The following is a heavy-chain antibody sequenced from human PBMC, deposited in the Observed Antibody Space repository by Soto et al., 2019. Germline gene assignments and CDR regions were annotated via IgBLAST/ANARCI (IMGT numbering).Heavy chain of an antibody. J-gene: IGHJ6*02. Sequence: EVQLVVSGGGLIQPGGSLRLSCAASGFIVSSNYMTWVRQAPGKGLEWVSVISSGDDTYYADSMKSRFTISRDNSKNEVYLQMDNLRVEDTAVYYCARNSSPGGMDVWGQGTTVTVSS. CDR1: GFIVSSNY. CDR3: ARNSSPGGMDV. V-gene: IGHV3-53*01. CDR2: ISSGDDT. D-gene: IGHD6-13*01.